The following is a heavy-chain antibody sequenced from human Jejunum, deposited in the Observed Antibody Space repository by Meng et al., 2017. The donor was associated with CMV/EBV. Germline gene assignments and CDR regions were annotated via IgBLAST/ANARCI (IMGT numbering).Heavy chain of an antibody. Sequence: NGCATYYANSVKGRFTISRDNSKNTLYLQVGSLRADDTALYYCARAGGYYDTSGLDYWGQGTLVTVSS. CDR3: ARAGGYYDTSGLDY. D-gene: IGHD3-22*01. J-gene: IGHJ4*02. CDR2: NGCAT. V-gene: IGHV3-64*01.